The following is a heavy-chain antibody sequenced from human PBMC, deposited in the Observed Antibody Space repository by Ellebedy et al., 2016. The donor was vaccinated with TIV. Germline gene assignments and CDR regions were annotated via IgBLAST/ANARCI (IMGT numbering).Heavy chain of an antibody. CDR3: ASCAYDI. J-gene: IGHJ3*02. CDR2: ICGSGDNT. V-gene: IGHV3-23*01. CDR1: GLTFSSHA. Sequence: GESLKISCAASGLTFSSHAMSWVRQAPGKGLEWVSSICGSGDNTYYADSVKGRFTISRDNSKNTRSLQMNSLTAEDTAVYYCASCAYDIWGQGTMVTVSS.